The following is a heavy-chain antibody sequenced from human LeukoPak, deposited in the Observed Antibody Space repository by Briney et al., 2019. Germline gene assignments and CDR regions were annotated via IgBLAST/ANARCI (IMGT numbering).Heavy chain of an antibody. CDR1: GGSISSSSYY. CDR3: ARHQTLGTTIDY. V-gene: IGHV4-39*01. J-gene: IGHJ4*01. D-gene: IGHD3-16*01. CDR2: IYYSGST. Sequence: SETLSLTCTVSGGSISSSSYYWGWIRQPPGKGLEWIGSIYYSGSTYYNPSLKSRVTISVDTSKDQFSLKLSSVTAADTAVYYCARHQTLGTTIDYWGQEPRSPSPQ.